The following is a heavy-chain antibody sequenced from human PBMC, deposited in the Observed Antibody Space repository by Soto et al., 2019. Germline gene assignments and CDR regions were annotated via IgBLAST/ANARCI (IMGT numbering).Heavy chain of an antibody. J-gene: IGHJ6*03. D-gene: IGHD2-2*02. Sequence: SETLSLTCTVSGGFVNSDTHSWSWIRQTPGKRLEWIGFIYSGGSTKNPSLRSRVTMSVDTSKNQFSLKLRSVIVADTAVYHWAGFVRSCSATTCYTGADVWGKGITVT. CDR1: GGFVNSDTHS. CDR3: AGFVRSCSATTCYTGADV. CDR2: IYSGGST. V-gene: IGHV4-61*01.